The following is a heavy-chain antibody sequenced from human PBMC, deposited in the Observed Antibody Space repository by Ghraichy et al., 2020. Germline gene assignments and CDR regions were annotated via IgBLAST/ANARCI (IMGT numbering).Heavy chain of an antibody. CDR1: GASVRGDADY. CDR3: GRDSWVGSGWHGIDS. CDR2: LFSSGST. J-gene: IGHJ4*02. D-gene: IGHD6-19*01. Sequence: SETLSLTCSVSGASVRGDADYWTWIRQPPGKGLEVIGYLFSSGSTKYNPSLKSRVTISGDASKEQFSLELRSVTAADTAVYYFGRDSWVGSGWHGIDSWGQGTLVTVSS. V-gene: IGHV4-61*08.